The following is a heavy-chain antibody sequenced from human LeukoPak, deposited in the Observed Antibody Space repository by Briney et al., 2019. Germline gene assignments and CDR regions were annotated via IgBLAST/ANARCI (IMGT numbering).Heavy chain of an antibody. Sequence: SVKVSCKASGGTFSSYAISWVRQAPGQGLEWMGRIIPILGIANYAQKFQGRVTITADKSTSTAYMELSSLRSEDTAVYYCARAPYGDYWEYYFDYWGQGTLVTVSS. CDR1: GGTFSSYA. CDR3: ARAPYGDYWEYYFDY. D-gene: IGHD4-17*01. CDR2: IIPILGIA. J-gene: IGHJ4*02. V-gene: IGHV1-69*04.